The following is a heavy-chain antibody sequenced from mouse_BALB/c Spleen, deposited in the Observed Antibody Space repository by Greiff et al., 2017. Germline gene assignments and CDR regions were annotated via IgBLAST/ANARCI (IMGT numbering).Heavy chain of an antibody. V-gene: IGHV1-63*02. CDR1: GYTFTNYW. J-gene: IGHJ4*01. CDR2: IYPGGGYT. CDR3: ARSGMGRDYYAMDY. D-gene: IGHD4-1*01. Sequence: QVQLKESGAELVRPGTSVKISCKASGYTFTNYWLGWVKQRPGHGLEWIGDIYPGGGYTNYNEKFKGKATLTADTSSSTAYMQLSSLTSEDSAVYFCARSGMGRDYYAMDYWGQGTSGTVSS.